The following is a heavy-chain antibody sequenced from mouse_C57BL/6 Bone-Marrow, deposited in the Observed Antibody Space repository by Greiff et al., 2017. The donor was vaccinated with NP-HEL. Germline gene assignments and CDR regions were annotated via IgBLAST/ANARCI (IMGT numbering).Heavy chain of an antibody. D-gene: IGHD2-3*01. CDR3: ARPDGSDY. J-gene: IGHJ2*01. Sequence: EVQLQQSGPELVKPGASVKISCKASGYSFTGYYMNWVKQSPEKSLEWIGNINPSNGGTNYNEKFKSKATLTVDKSSSTAYMQLSSLTSEDSAVYYCARPDGSDYWGQGTTLTVSS. CDR1: GYSFTGYY. CDR2: INPSNGGT. V-gene: IGHV1-42*01.